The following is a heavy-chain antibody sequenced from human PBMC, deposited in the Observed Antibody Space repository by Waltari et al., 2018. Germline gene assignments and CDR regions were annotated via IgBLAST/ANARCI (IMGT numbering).Heavy chain of an antibody. Sequence: QVQLVESGGGVVQPGRSLRLSCAASGFTFSSYAMHWVRQAQGKGREWVAVISYDGTKKYYADSVKGRFTISRDNSKNTLYLQMNSLRAEDTAVYYCAREKRGAVAGLDYWGQGTLVTVSS. CDR2: ISYDGTKK. D-gene: IGHD6-19*01. CDR3: AREKRGAVAGLDY. J-gene: IGHJ4*02. CDR1: GFTFSSYA. V-gene: IGHV3-30-3*01.